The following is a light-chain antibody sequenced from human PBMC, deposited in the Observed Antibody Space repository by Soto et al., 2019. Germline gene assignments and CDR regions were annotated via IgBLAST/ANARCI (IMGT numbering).Light chain of an antibody. CDR2: GAS. J-gene: IGKJ3*01. V-gene: IGKV1-39*01. CDR1: QSISPN. CDR3: QQSYDNLT. Sequence: DLQMTQSPSSLSASVGDTVTITCRASQSISPNLNWYQHKAGEAPKLLIYGASSLQSGVPSRFSGSGSGADFTLTISGLQPEDFATYYCQQSYDNLTFGPGTKVDIK.